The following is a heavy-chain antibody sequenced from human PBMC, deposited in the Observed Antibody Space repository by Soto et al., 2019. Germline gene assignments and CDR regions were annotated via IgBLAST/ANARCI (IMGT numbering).Heavy chain of an antibody. CDR3: ANDFWSEYR. D-gene: IGHD3-3*01. V-gene: IGHV3-48*03. Sequence: LRLSCEASGFTFSSYEMNWVRQAPGRGLEWISYISGSSSMIYYADSVKGRFTISRDNAKNSLYLQMNSLRAEDTAVYFCANDFWSEYRWGQGTLVTVSS. CDR2: ISGSSSMI. J-gene: IGHJ4*02. CDR1: GFTFSSYE.